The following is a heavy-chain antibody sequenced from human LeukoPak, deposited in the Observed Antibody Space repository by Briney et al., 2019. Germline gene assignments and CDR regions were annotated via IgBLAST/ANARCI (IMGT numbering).Heavy chain of an antibody. CDR3: ARVPLSGYSYGWFDY. V-gene: IGHV4-59*01. D-gene: IGHD5-18*01. CDR1: GGSISSFY. J-gene: IGHJ4*02. Sequence: SETLSLTCTVSGGSISSFYWSWIRQPPGKGLEWIGYIYYSGSTNYNPSLKSRVTISVDTSKNQFSLKLNSVTAADTAVYYCARVPLSGYSYGWFDYWGQRTLVTVSS. CDR2: IYYSGST.